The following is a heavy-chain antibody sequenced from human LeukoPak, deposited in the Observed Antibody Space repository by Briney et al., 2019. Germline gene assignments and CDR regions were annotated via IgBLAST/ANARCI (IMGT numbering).Heavy chain of an antibody. V-gene: IGHV4-59*01. CDR2: IYYSGST. Sequence: PSETLSLTCTVSGGSISSYYWSWIRQPPGKGLEWIGYIYYSGSTYYNPSLKSRVTISVDTSKNQFSLKLSSVTAADTAVYYCARSRQEYYYDSSGYLYWGQGTLVTVSS. D-gene: IGHD3-22*01. CDR3: ARSRQEYYYDSSGYLY. CDR1: GGSISSYY. J-gene: IGHJ4*02.